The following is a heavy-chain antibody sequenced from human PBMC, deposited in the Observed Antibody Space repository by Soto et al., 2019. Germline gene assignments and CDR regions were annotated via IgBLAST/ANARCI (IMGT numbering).Heavy chain of an antibody. J-gene: IGHJ3*02. Sequence: ASVKVSCKASGYTFIDYYIHWVRQAPGQGLEWMGWINPNRGDTNYAQKFQGWVTMTRDTSISTAYMELSSLRSEDTAVYYCARDPLYNNSSGTVRDAFNIWAQGKRVPVSS. V-gene: IGHV1-2*04. D-gene: IGHD3-22*01. CDR1: GYTFIDYY. CDR3: ARDPLYNNSSGTVRDAFNI. CDR2: INPNRGDT.